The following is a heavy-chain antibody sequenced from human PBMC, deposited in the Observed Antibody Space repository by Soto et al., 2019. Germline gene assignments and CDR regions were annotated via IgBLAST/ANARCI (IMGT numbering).Heavy chain of an antibody. Sequence: GVLRLSCAASGFTFSSYWMHWVRQAPGKGLVWVSRINSDGSSTTYADSVKGRFTISRDNAKNTLYLQMNSLRAEDTAVYYCAKWAAAGTARRAIDYWGQGTLVTVSS. CDR2: INSDGSST. CDR3: AKWAAAGTARRAIDY. J-gene: IGHJ4*02. CDR1: GFTFSSYW. D-gene: IGHD6-13*01. V-gene: IGHV3-74*01.